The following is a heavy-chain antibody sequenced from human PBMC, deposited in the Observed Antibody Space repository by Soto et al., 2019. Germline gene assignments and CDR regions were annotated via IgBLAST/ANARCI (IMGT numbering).Heavy chain of an antibody. J-gene: IGHJ6*02. CDR2: IYWNDEQ. Sequence: QITLKESGPTLVKPTQTLTLTCTFSGFSLTSGVVGVGWIRQPPGEALEWLALIYWNDEQYYNPSLRNRLTITRDTSKNPVVLKMTNMDPVDTATYYCAHRLPGPSGYDVWGQGTTVTVSS. CDR3: AHRLPGPSGYDV. CDR1: GFSLTSGVVG. V-gene: IGHV2-5*01. D-gene: IGHD6-13*01.